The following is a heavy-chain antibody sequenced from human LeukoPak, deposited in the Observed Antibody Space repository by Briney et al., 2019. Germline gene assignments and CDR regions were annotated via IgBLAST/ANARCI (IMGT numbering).Heavy chain of an antibody. CDR2: TSGSGGST. D-gene: IGHD3/OR15-3a*01. CDR3: AKDGRGLPDS. J-gene: IGHJ5*01. V-gene: IGHV3-23*01. CDR1: GFTFSSYA. Sequence: GGSLRLSCAASGFTFSSYALSWVRQAPGKGLEWVSATSGSGGSTYYAGSVKGRFTISRDNSKNTLYLQMNSLRVEDTAIYYCAKDGRGLPDSWGQGTLVTVSS.